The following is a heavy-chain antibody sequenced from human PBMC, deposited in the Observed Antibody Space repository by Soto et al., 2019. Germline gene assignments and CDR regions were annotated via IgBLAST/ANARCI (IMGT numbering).Heavy chain of an antibody. V-gene: IGHV4-39*07. CDR2: IYYSGST. D-gene: IGHD4-17*01. J-gene: IGHJ6*02. CDR1: GGSISSSSYY. CDR3: ARDLRYGDYESYGMDV. Sequence: SETLSLTCTVSGGSISSSSYYWGWIRQPPGKGLEWIGYIYYSGSTYYNPSLKSRVTISVDTSKNQFSLKLSSVTAADTAVYYCARDLRYGDYESYGMDVWGQGTTVTVSS.